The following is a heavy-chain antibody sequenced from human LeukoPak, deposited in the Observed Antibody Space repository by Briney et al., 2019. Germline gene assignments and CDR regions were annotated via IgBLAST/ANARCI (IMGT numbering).Heavy chain of an antibody. D-gene: IGHD6-13*01. CDR2: INHNSGGT. CDR3: ARVGPGIAAAFGY. CDR1: GYTFTGYY. V-gene: IGHV1-2*02. J-gene: IGHJ4*02. Sequence: AAVKVSCKASGYTFTGYYMHWVRQAPGQGLEWMGWINHNSGGTNYAQKFQGRVTMTRDTSISTAYMELSRLRSDDTAVYYCARVGPGIAAAFGYWGQGTLVTVSS.